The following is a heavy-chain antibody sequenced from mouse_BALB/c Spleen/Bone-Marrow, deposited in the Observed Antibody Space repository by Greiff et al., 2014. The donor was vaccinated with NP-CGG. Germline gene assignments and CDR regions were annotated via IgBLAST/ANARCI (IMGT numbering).Heavy chain of an antibody. CDR3: ARQPLYDYGSWFAY. J-gene: IGHJ3*01. CDR2: INSNGGST. D-gene: IGHD2-4*01. V-gene: IGHV5-6-2*01. Sequence: EVMLVESGGGLVKLGGSLKLSCAASGFTFSSYYMSWVRQTPEKRLELVAAINSNGGSTYYPDTVKGRFTICRDNAKNTLYLQMSSLKSEDTALYYCARQPLYDYGSWFAYWGQGTLVTVSA. CDR1: GFTFSSYY.